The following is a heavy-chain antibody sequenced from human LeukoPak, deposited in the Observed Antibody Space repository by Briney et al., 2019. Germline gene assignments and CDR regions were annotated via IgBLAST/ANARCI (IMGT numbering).Heavy chain of an antibody. Sequence: PSETLSLTCTVSGYSISSGYYWGWIRQPPGKGLEWIGSIYHSGSTYYNPSLKSRVTISVDTSKNQFSLKLSSVTAADTAVYYCARGKSRGSPIDYWGQGTLVTVSS. CDR1: GYSISSGYY. CDR2: IYHSGST. CDR3: ARGKSRGSPIDY. J-gene: IGHJ4*02. D-gene: IGHD1-26*01. V-gene: IGHV4-38-2*02.